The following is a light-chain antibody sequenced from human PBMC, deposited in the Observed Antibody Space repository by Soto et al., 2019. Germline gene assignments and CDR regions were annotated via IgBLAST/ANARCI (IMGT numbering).Light chain of an antibody. CDR2: GAS. J-gene: IGKJ1*01. CDR1: QSVGSNF. Sequence: EIVLSQSPGTLSLSALELATLSFMASQSVGSNFLAWYQHRPGRAPRLLIFGASRRATGIPDRFSGSGSGTDFTLTISRLETEDYGVYYCQQYGGSPPTFGQGTKVDIK. CDR3: QQYGGSPPT. V-gene: IGKV3-20*01.